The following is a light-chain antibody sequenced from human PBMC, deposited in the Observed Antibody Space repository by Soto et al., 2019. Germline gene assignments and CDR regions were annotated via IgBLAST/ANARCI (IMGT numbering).Light chain of an antibody. CDR1: SSDIGDFNY. Sequence: QSALTQPRSVSGSPGQSVTISCTGTSSDIGDFNYVSWYQQHPGKAPKVMIYDVSERPSGVPDRFSGSKSGNTASLTSSGLQTEDEADYYCGSYAGSYTYVFGTGTKVTVL. J-gene: IGLJ1*01. CDR3: GSYAGSYTYV. CDR2: DVS. V-gene: IGLV2-11*01.